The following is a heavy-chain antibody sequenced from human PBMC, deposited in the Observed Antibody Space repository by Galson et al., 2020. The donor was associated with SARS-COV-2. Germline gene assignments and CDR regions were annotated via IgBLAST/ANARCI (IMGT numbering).Heavy chain of an antibody. D-gene: IGHD6-19*01. CDR1: GFTFSSYS. V-gene: IGHV3-21*01. CDR2: ISSSSSYI. Sequence: KIGESLKISCAASGFTFSSYSMNWVRQAPGKGLEWVSSISSSSSYIYYADSVKGRFTISRDNAKNSLYLQMNSLRAEDTAVYYCARGLFGGVAGTLGYWGQGTLVTVSS. CDR3: ARGLFGGVAGTLGY. J-gene: IGHJ4*02.